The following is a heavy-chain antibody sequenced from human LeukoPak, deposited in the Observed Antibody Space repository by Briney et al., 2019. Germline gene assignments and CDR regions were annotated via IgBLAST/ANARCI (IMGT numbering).Heavy chain of an antibody. Sequence: GASVKVSCKASGYTFTGYYMHWVRQAPGQGLEWMGWINPNSGGTNYAQKFQGRVTMTRDTSISTAYMELSRLRSDDTAVYYCARADCSSTSCYPNLNWFDPWGQGTLVTVSS. CDR1: GYTFTGYY. V-gene: IGHV1-2*02. CDR2: INPNSGGT. CDR3: ARADCSSTSCYPNLNWFDP. J-gene: IGHJ5*02. D-gene: IGHD2-2*01.